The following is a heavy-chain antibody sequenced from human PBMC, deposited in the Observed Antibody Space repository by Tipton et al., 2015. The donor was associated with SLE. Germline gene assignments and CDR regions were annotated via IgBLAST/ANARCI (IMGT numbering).Heavy chain of an antibody. CDR3: AREPPGIAAAGFDY. CDR2: ISSSGSTI. J-gene: IGHJ4*02. V-gene: IGHV3-11*04. Sequence: GSLRLSCAASGFTFSSYAMSWIRQAPGKGLEWVSYISSSGSTIYYADSVKGRFTISRDNAKNSLYLQMNSLRAEDTAVYYCAREPPGIAAAGFDYWGQGTLVTVSS. CDR1: GFTFSSYA. D-gene: IGHD6-13*01.